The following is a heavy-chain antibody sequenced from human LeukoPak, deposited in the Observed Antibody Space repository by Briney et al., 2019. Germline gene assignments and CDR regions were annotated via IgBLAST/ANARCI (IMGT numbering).Heavy chain of an antibody. Sequence: GRSLRLSCVVSGFTFSTHGFHWVRQAPGKGLEWVSVIWHDGGRKEYADSVRGRFTISRDNSNLYLQMNSLRAEDTAIYYCARDIGNSGFNLDYWGQGTPVPVSS. CDR3: ARDIGNSGFNLDY. J-gene: IGHJ4*02. V-gene: IGHV3-33*01. D-gene: IGHD5-12*01. CDR2: IWHDGGRK. CDR1: GFTFSTHG.